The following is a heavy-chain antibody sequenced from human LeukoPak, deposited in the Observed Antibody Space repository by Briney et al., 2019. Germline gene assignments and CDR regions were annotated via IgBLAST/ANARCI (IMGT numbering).Heavy chain of an antibody. CDR2: ISYDGSNK. CDR1: GFTFSSYG. CDR3: AKGPRGVGGYFDN. J-gene: IGHJ4*02. Sequence: GGSLRLSCAASGFTFSSYGMHWVRQAPGKGLEWVAVISYDGSNKYYADSVKGRFTISRDNSKNTLYLQMNSLRAEATAVYYCAKGPRGVGGYFDNWGQGTLVTVSS. V-gene: IGHV3-30*18.